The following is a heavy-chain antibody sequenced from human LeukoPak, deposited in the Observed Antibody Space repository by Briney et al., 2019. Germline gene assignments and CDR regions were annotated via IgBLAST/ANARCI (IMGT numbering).Heavy chain of an antibody. Sequence: SETLSLTCTVSGGSISNYYWSWIRQPPGKGLEWPGYVYYSGTTNYNPSLKSRVTISVDTSKNQFSLKLSSVTAADTAVYYCARYFNGKTLDYWGQGTLVTVSS. D-gene: IGHD1-1*01. V-gene: IGHV4-59*01. CDR1: GGSISNYY. CDR2: VYYSGTT. CDR3: ARYFNGKTLDY. J-gene: IGHJ4*02.